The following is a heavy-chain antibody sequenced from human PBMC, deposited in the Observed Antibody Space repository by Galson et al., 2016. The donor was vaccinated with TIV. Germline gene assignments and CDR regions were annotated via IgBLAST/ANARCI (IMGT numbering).Heavy chain of an antibody. CDR3: ARDIGGYDFDY. CDR2: VYYAGGT. Sequence: ETLSLTCTVSGGSMRDSYWSWIRQTPGKGLEWIGYVYYAGGTKYNPSLKSRVTISVDTSKNQFSLRLSSVTAADTAMYYCARDIGGYDFDYWGQGTLVAVSS. J-gene: IGHJ4*02. CDR1: GGSMRDSY. V-gene: IGHV4-59*01. D-gene: IGHD5-12*01.